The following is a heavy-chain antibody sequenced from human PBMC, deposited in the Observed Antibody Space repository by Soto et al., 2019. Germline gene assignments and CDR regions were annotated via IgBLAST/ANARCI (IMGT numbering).Heavy chain of an antibody. V-gene: IGHV3-7*04. J-gene: IGHJ4*02. CDR2: INQDGSEK. D-gene: IGHD1-26*01. Sequence: EMYLVESGGGLVQTGGSLRLSCAISQSAEATVRRDWMNWVRQAPGKGLEWVAHINQDGSEKYYLDSVKGRFTISRDNTKNSLYLQMNSLGAGDTAMYYCSGGVGDAFWGQGTLVTVSS. CDR1: QSAEATVRRDW. CDR3: SGGVGDAF.